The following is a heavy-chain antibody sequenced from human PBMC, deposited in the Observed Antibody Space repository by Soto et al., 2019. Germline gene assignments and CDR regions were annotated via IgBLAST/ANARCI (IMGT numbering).Heavy chain of an antibody. D-gene: IGHD2-2*01. CDR2: IYPGDSDT. V-gene: IGHV5-51*01. CDR3: ARHGSTSFSFPQSDYYYYYGMDV. J-gene: IGHJ6*02. Sequence: GESLKISCKGSGCSFTSYWIGWVRQMPGKGLEWMGIIYPGDSDTRYSPSFQGQVTISADKSISTAYLQWSSLKASDTAMYYCARHGSTSFSFPQSDYYYYYGMDVWGQGTTVTVS. CDR1: GCSFTSYW.